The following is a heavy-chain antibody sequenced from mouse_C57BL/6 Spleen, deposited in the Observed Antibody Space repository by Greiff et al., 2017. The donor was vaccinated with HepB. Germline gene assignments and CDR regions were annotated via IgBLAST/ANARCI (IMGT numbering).Heavy chain of an antibody. CDR3: ARNYGVASQGYFDV. CDR2: IYPSDSET. J-gene: IGHJ1*03. CDR1: GYTFTSYW. D-gene: IGHD1-1*01. Sequence: QVQLQQPGAELVRPGSSVKLSCKASGYTFTSYWMDWVKQRPGQGLEWIGNIYPSDSETHYNQKFKDKATLTVDKSSSTAYMQLSSLTSEDSAVYYCARNYGVASQGYFDVWGTGTTVTVSS. V-gene: IGHV1-61*01.